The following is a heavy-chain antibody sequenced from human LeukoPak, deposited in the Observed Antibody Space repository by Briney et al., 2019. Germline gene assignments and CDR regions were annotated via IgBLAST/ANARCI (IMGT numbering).Heavy chain of an antibody. Sequence: GGSLRLSCAASGFPFSSHAMNWVRQVPGKGLEWVSGVGTSGAVKFYADSVKGRFTISRDSQKNTLSLEMNGLRPEDTALYFCAKDRQHFGSGLDLWGQGTLVIVSP. CDR1: GFPFSSHA. CDR3: AKDRQHFGSGLDL. V-gene: IGHV3-23*01. D-gene: IGHD3-10*01. J-gene: IGHJ5*02. CDR2: VGTSGAVK.